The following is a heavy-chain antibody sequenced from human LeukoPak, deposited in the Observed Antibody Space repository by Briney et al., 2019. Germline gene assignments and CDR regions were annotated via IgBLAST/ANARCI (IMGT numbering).Heavy chain of an antibody. Sequence: PSETQSLTCTVSGGSISSSSYYWGWIRQPPGKGLEWIGEINHSGSTNYNPSLKSRVTISVDTSKNQLSLKLSSVTAADTAVYYCARERVVGSTSPPVYWGQGTLVTVSS. CDR2: INHSGST. V-gene: IGHV4-39*07. J-gene: IGHJ4*02. D-gene: IGHD1-26*01. CDR1: GGSISSSSYY. CDR3: ARERVVGSTSPPVY.